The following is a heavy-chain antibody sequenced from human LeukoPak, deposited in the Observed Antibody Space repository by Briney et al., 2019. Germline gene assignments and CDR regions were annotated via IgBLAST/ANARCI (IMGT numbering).Heavy chain of an antibody. V-gene: IGHV3-23*01. CDR3: ARSGLSRFGF. D-gene: IGHD2/OR15-2a*01. CDR1: GFTFSSYA. CDR2: FSGSGGST. Sequence: GGSLRLSCAASGFTFSSYAMSWVRQAPGKGLQWVSAFSGSGGSTYYAGSVKGRFTISRDNSRNTLYLQMNSLRAEDTAVYYCARSGLSRFGFWGQGTLVTVSS. J-gene: IGHJ4*02.